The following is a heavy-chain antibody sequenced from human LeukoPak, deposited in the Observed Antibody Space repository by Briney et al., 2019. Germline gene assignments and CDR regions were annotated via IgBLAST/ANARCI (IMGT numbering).Heavy chain of an antibody. V-gene: IGHV3-23*01. J-gene: IGHJ4*02. CDR3: ARRRPGYYYDSSGSSAPDFDY. CDR1: GFTFSSYA. D-gene: IGHD3-22*01. CDR2: ISGSGGST. Sequence: PGGSLRLSCAASGFTFSSYAMSWVRQAPGKGLEWVSAISGSGGSTYYADSVKGRFTISRDNSKNTLYLQMNSLRAEDTAVYYCARRRPGYYYDSSGSSAPDFDYWGQGTLVTVPS.